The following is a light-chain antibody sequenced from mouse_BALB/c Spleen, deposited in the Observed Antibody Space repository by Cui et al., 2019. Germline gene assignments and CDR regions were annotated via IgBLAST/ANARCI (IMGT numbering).Light chain of an antibody. CDR1: SSISY. V-gene: IGKV4-70*01. CDR3: HQRSSYRT. Sequence: QIVLTHSQAIMPASPGEKVTMTCSASSSISYMHWYQQKPCTTLKRWIYDTCQLASGVPARFSGSGSGTSYSLTISRMEAENAATYSCHQRSSYRTFGGGTKLEIK. J-gene: IGKJ1*01. CDR2: DTC.